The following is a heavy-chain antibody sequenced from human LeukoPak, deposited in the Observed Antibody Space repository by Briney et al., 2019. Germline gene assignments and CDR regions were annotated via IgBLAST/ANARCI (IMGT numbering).Heavy chain of an antibody. V-gene: IGHV4-59*08. CDR2: IYYTGRT. CDR1: GGSITNYY. CDR3: ARYISSDLDY. Sequence: SETLSLTCTVSGGSITNYYWSWIRQPPEKGLEWIGYIYYTGRTNYSPSLKSRVTVSVDTSKNQFSLNLSSVIAADTAVYYCARYISSDLDYWGQGTLVTVSS. J-gene: IGHJ4*02. D-gene: IGHD3-22*01.